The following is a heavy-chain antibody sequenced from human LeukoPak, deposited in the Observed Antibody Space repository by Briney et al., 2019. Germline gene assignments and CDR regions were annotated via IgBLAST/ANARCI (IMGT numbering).Heavy chain of an antibody. CDR1: GGSFCGYY. V-gene: IGHV4-34*01. CDR2: INHSGST. Sequence: SENLSLTCAVYGGSFCGYYWSWIRQPPGKGLEWIGEINHSGSTNYNPSLKSRVTISVDTSKNQFSLKLSSVTAADTAVYYCARDPVGSDYWGQGTLVTVSS. J-gene: IGHJ4*02. CDR3: ARDPVGSDY. D-gene: IGHD1-26*01.